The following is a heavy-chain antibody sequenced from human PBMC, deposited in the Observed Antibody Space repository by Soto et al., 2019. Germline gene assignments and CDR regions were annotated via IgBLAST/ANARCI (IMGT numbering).Heavy chain of an antibody. CDR1: GYTFTSYY. CDR2: INPSGGST. J-gene: IGHJ6*02. D-gene: IGHD2-2*02. CDR3: ARARQPLPRYCSSASCYRGYNYYGMKV. Sequence: SVKVSYKASGYTFTSYYMHWVRQAPGQGLEWMGIINPSGGSTSYAQKFQGRVTMTRDTSTSTVYMELSSLRSEDTAVYYCARARQPLPRYCSSASCYRGYNYYGMKVWRRGTTVSVSS. V-gene: IGHV1-46*01.